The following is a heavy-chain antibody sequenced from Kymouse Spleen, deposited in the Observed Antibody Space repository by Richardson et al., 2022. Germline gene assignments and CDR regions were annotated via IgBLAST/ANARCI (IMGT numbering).Heavy chain of an antibody. CDR1: GFTFSGSA. V-gene: IGHV3-73*02. Sequence: EVQLVESGGGLVQPGGSLKLSCAASGFTFSGSAMHWVRQASGKGLEWVGRIRSKANSYATAYAASVKGRFTISRDDSKNTAYLQMNSLKTEDTAVYYCTTYYYGSGSYPWGQGTLVTVSS. CDR2: IRSKANSYAT. CDR3: TTYYYGSGSYP. J-gene: IGHJ5*02. D-gene: IGHD3-10*01.